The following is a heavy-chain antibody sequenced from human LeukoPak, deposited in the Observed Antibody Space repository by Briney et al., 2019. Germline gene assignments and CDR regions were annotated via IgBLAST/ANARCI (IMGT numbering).Heavy chain of an antibody. D-gene: IGHD2-15*01. CDR1: GFTFSAYW. CDR2: IKKDGSEK. CDR3: AREGVHCSGRSCLKAD. V-gene: IGHV3-7*03. Sequence: GGSLRLSCAASGFTFSAYWMSWVRQAPGKGLEGVANIKKDGSEKYYMDSVKGRFTISRDNAENSLYLQMNSLRAEDTAVYYCAREGVHCSGRSCLKADWGQGTQVTVYS. J-gene: IGHJ4*02.